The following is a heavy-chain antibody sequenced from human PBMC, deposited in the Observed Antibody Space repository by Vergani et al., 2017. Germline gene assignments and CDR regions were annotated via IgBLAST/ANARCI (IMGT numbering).Heavy chain of an antibody. CDR3: ARDKADWELLDYYYYGMDV. J-gene: IGHJ6*02. D-gene: IGHD1-26*01. CDR1: GGSFSGYY. Sequence: QVQLQQWGAGLLKPSETLSLTCAVYGGSFSGYYWSWIRQPPGKGLEWIGEINHSGSTNYNPSLKSRVTISVDTSKNQFSLKLSSVTAADTAVYYCARDKADWELLDYYYYGMDVWGQGTTVTVSS. V-gene: IGHV4-34*01. CDR2: INHSGST.